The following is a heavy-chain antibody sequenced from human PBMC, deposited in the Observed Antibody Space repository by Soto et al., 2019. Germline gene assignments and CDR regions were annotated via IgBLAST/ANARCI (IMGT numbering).Heavy chain of an antibody. J-gene: IGHJ5*02. D-gene: IGHD1-26*01. V-gene: IGHV3-30*18. CDR3: ANSQGVGPNWFDP. Sequence: GGSLRLSCAASGLTFNSYDMHWVRQAPGKGLEWVAVMSYDGRRKYSADSVKGRFIISRDDSKNTLYLQMNSLRAEDTALYYCANSQGVGPNWFDPWGQGTLVTVSS. CDR1: GLTFNSYD. CDR2: MSYDGRRK.